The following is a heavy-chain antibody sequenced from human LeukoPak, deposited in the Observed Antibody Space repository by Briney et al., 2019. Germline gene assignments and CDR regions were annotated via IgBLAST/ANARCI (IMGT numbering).Heavy chain of an antibody. V-gene: IGHV3-74*01. CDR3: ASRYCSSTSCSYY. Sequence: PGGSLRLSCAASGFTFSSYWMHWVRQGPGKGPVWVSRINGDGSSTSYADSVKGRFTISRDNAKNTLYLQMNSLRAEDAAVYYCASRYCSSTSCSYYWGQGTLVTVSS. CDR2: INGDGSST. D-gene: IGHD2-2*01. CDR1: GFTFSSYW. J-gene: IGHJ4*02.